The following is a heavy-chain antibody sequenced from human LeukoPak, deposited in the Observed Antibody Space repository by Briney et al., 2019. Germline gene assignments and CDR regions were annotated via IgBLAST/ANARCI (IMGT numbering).Heavy chain of an antibody. D-gene: IGHD2-21*02. V-gene: IGHV3-30*02. CDR3: AKESLRSPNSFDY. Sequence: GGSLRLSCAASGFSFSNYGMHWVRQAPGKGLECVAFIRFDGSDSYYADSVKGRFTISRDNSKNTLYLQMNSLRAEDTAVYYCAKESLRSPNSFDYWGQGTLVTVSS. CDR1: GFSFSNYG. J-gene: IGHJ4*02. CDR2: IRFDGSDS.